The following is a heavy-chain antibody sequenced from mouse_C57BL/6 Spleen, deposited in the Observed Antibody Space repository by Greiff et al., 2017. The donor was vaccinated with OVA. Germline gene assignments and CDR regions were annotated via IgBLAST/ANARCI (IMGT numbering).Heavy chain of an antibody. D-gene: IGHD3-3*01. CDR1: GYAFSSYW. V-gene: IGHV1-80*01. CDR3: ARGAGRGAMDY. CDR2: IYPGDGDT. Sequence: VQLVESGAELVKPGASVKISCKASGYAFSSYWMNWVKQRPGKGLEWIGQIYPGDGDTNYNGKFKGKATLTADKSSSTAYMQLSSLTSEDSAVYFCARGAGRGAMDYWGQGTSVTVSS. J-gene: IGHJ4*01.